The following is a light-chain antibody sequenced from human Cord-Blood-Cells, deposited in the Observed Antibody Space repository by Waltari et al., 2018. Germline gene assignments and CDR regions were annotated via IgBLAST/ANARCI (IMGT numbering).Light chain of an antibody. Sequence: NFMLTQPHSVSESPGKTVTISCTRSSGGIASNYVQWYQQRPGSSPPTVLYEDNQRPSGVPVRFSGSIDSSSNSAALTISGLKTEDEADYYCQSYDSSNWVFGGGTKLTVL. J-gene: IGLJ3*02. V-gene: IGLV6-57*01. CDR1: SGGIASNY. CDR2: EDN. CDR3: QSYDSSNWV.